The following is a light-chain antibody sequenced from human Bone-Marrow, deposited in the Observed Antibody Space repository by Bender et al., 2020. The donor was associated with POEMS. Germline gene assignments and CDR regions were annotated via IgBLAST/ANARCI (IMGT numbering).Light chain of an antibody. V-gene: IGLV2-23*01. CDR3: CSYAGSSTCWV. J-gene: IGLJ3*02. CDR2: EGS. Sequence: QSALTQPASVSGSPGQSITMSCSGTSGDVGSYNLVSWYQHHPGKAPKLIIYEGSKRPSGVSNRFSGSKSGNTASLTISGLQAEDEADYYCCSYAGSSTCWVFGGGTKLTVL. CDR1: SGDVGSYNL.